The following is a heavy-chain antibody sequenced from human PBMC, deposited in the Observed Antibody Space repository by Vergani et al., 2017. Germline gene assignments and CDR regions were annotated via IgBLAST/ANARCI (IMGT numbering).Heavy chain of an antibody. CDR3: ARGSRYSSKGFDP. D-gene: IGHD6-13*01. J-gene: IGHJ5*02. V-gene: IGHV4-39*07. CDR1: GGSISSSSYY. Sequence: QLQLQESGPGLVKPSETLSLPCTVSGGSISSSSYYWGWIRQPPGKGLEWIGSIYYSGSTYYNPSLKSRVTISVDTSKNQFSLKLSSVTAADTAVYYCARGSRYSSKGFDPWGQGTLVTVSS. CDR2: IYYSGST.